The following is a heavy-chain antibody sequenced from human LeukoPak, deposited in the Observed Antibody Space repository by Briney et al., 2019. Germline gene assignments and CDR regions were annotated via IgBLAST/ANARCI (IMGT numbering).Heavy chain of an antibody. D-gene: IGHD4-23*01. CDR3: ARLLRWRHIDY. Sequence: SETLSLTCTVSGDSISSGYYWGWIRQPPGKGLEWIGSIYHSGSTYYNPSLKSRVTISVDTSKNQFSLKLSSVTAADTAVYYCARLLRWRHIDYWGQGTLVTVSS. J-gene: IGHJ4*02. CDR2: IYHSGST. V-gene: IGHV4-38-2*02. CDR1: GDSISSGYY.